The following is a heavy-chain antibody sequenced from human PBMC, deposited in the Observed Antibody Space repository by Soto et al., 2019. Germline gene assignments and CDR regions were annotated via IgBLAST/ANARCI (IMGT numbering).Heavy chain of an antibody. Sequence: EVQLLESGGGLVQPGGSLRLSCASSGFTFSSYAMKWVRHAPGKGLEWVSLIGESGTPTYYADSGKGWFTISRDNSGNTLFLEMYSRRAEDTAVYYCARYIPGVRYYGMDVWGQGTKVTVSS. CDR1: GFTFSSYA. D-gene: IGHD2-2*01. V-gene: IGHV3-23*01. CDR2: IGESGTPT. CDR3: ARYIPGVRYYGMDV. J-gene: IGHJ6*02.